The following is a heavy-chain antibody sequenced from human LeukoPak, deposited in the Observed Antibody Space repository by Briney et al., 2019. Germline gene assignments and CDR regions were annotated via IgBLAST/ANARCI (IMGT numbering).Heavy chain of an antibody. CDR1: GFTFSSYA. CDR2: ISGSGGST. CDR3: APFPYCSGGSCYQYYFDY. V-gene: IGHV3-23*01. J-gene: IGHJ4*02. Sequence: PGGSLRLSCAASGFTFSSYAMSWVRQAPGKGLEWVSAISGSGGSTYYADSVKGRFTISRDNSKNTLYLQMNSLGAEDTAVYYCAPFPYCSGGSCYQYYFDYWGQGTLVTVSS. D-gene: IGHD2-15*01.